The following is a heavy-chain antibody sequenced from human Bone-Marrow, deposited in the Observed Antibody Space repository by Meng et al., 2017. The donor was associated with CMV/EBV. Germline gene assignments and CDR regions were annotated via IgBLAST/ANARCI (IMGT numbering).Heavy chain of an antibody. Sequence: SVKVSCKASGGTFSSYAISWVRQAPGQGLEWMGGIIPIPGIANYAQKFQGRVTITADKSTSTAYMELSSLRSEDTAVYYCARDLDRTFESAFDIWGQGTMVTVSS. CDR1: GGTFSSYA. CDR3: ARDLDRTFESAFDI. D-gene: IGHD2/OR15-2a*01. V-gene: IGHV1-69*10. J-gene: IGHJ3*02. CDR2: IIPIPGIA.